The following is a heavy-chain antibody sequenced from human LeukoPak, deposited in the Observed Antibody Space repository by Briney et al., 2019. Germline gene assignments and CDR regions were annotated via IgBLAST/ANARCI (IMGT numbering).Heavy chain of an antibody. CDR3: AGRNEYYYDSSGYTQTNWFDP. J-gene: IGHJ5*02. CDR2: ISSSSSYI. V-gene: IGHV3-21*01. D-gene: IGHD3-22*01. CDR1: GFTFSSYS. Sequence: TGGSLRLSCAASGFTFSSYSMNWVRQPPGKGLEWVSSISSSSSYIYYADSAKGRFTISRDNAKNSLYLQMNSLRAEYTAVYYCAGRNEYYYDSSGYTQTNWFDPWGQGTLVTVSS.